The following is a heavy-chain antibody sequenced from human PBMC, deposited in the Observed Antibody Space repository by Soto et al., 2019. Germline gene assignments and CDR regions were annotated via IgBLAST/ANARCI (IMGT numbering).Heavy chain of an antibody. J-gene: IGHJ5*01. CDR2: IYQSGIT. CDR1: GASVSSDTYY. CDR3: ARDYSAYDS. D-gene: IGHD5-12*01. V-gene: IGHV4-61*01. Sequence: LSLTCTVSGASVSSDTYYWTWIRQSPGKGLEWIGYIYQSGITNYNPSLKSRVTISVDTSKNQFSLRMSSVTAADTAVYYCARDYSAYDSWGQGALVTVSS.